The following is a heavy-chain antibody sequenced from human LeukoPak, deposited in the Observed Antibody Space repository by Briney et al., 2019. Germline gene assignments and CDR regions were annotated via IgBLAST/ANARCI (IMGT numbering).Heavy chain of an antibody. V-gene: IGHV4-39*01. CDR3: ARPAPGGTVMVRFDY. J-gene: IGHJ4*02. D-gene: IGHD5-18*01. Sequence: SETLSLTCTVSGGSISSGTYYWGWIRQPPGKGLEYIASISYTGNTYYNPSLKSRVTISVDTSKNQFSLELSSLTAADTAVYYCARPAPGGTVMVRFDYWGQGTLVTVSS. CDR1: GGSISSGTYY. CDR2: ISYTGNT.